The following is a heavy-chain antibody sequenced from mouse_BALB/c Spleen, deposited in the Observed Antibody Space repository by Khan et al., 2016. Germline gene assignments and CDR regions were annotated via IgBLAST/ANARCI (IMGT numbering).Heavy chain of an antibody. V-gene: IGHV1S137*01. J-gene: IGHJ4*01. CDR1: GYTFTDYA. CDR3: ARSRNDYYGMDY. D-gene: IGHD2-14*01. CDR2: ISTYYGDP. Sequence: QVQLQQSGAELVRPGVSVKISCKGSGYTFTDYAMHWVKQSHAKSLEWFGFISTYYGDPRYNQKFKGKATMTVDRSSSTAYMELAKLTSEDSAIYYCARSRNDYYGMDYWGQGTSVTVSS.